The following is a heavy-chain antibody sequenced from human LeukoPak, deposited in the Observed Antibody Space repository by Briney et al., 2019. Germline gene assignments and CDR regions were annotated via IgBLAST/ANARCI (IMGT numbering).Heavy chain of an antibody. CDR3: AKVEYSSGWSQEEYYFDY. V-gene: IGHV3-74*01. CDR1: GFTFSSYW. D-gene: IGHD6-19*01. CDR2: INSDGSST. J-gene: IGHJ4*02. Sequence: GGSLRLSCAASGFTFSSYWMHWVRQAPGKGLVWVSRINSDGSSTSYADSVKGRFTISRDNAKNTLYLQMNSLRAEDTAVYYCAKVEYSSGWSQEEYYFDYWGQGTLVTVSS.